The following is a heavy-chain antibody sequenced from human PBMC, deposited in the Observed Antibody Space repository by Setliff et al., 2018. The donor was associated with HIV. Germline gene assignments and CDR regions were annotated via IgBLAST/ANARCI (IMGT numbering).Heavy chain of an antibody. CDR3: ARSRVAARMDS. CDR2: ISAYNGNT. CDR1: GYTFTDYA. Sequence: GASVKVSCKASGYTFTDYAMHWVRQAPGQSLEWMGWISAYNGNTNYAQKLQGRVTMTTDTSTSTAYMELSSLRSEDTAVYYCARSRVAARMDSWGQGTLVTVSS. V-gene: IGHV1-3*01. J-gene: IGHJ4*02. D-gene: IGHD6-6*01.